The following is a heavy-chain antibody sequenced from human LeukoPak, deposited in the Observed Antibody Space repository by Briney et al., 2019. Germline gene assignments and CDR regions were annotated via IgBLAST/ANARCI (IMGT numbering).Heavy chain of an antibody. CDR3: ASSKVGATKVDY. D-gene: IGHD1-26*01. J-gene: IGHJ4*02. CDR2: IYTSGST. V-gene: IGHV4-4*07. Sequence: KASETLSLTCTVSGGSISSYYWSWIRQPAGKGLEWIGRIYTSGSTNYNPSLKSRVTISVDTSKNQFSLKLSSVTAADTAVYYCASSKVGATKVDYWGQGTLVTVSS. CDR1: GGSISSYY.